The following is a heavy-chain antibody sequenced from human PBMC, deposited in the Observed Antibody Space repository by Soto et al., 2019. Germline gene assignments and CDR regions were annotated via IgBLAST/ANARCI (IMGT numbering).Heavy chain of an antibody. CDR1: GGTFSSYA. J-gene: IGHJ6*02. CDR3: ARCQLRYFDWPPVHHYYYGMDV. Sequence: WASVKVSCKASGGTFSSYAISWVRQAPGQGLEWMGGIIPIFGTANYAQKFQGRVTITADESTSTAYMELSSLRSEDTAVYYCARCQLRYFDWPPVHHYYYGMDVWGQGTTVTVSS. D-gene: IGHD3-9*01. CDR2: IIPIFGTA. V-gene: IGHV1-69*13.